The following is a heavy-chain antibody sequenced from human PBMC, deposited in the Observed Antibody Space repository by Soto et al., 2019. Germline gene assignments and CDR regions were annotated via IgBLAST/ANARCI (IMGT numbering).Heavy chain of an antibody. Sequence: QVQLQESGPGLVKPSETLSLTCTVSGGSVSSGSYYWSWIRQPPGKGLEWIGYIDYSGSTNYNPSLKSRVTISVDTSKNPFSLKLSSVTAADTAVYYCARDDGGSYNYWGQGTLVTVSS. V-gene: IGHV4-61*01. CDR3: ARDDGGSYNY. D-gene: IGHD1-26*01. CDR1: GGSVSSGSYY. J-gene: IGHJ4*02. CDR2: IDYSGST.